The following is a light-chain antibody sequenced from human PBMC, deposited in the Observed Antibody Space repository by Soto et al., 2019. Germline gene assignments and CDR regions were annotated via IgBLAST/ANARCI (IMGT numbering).Light chain of an antibody. CDR2: DAS. Sequence: DVQMTQSPSTLSASVGDRVTITCRASQSISSWLAWYQQKPGKAPKLLIYDASSLESGVPSRFSGSGSGTEFTLTISSLQPDDFATYYCQQYNSYPETFGQGTKVDI. J-gene: IGKJ1*01. CDR3: QQYNSYPET. CDR1: QSISSW. V-gene: IGKV1-5*01.